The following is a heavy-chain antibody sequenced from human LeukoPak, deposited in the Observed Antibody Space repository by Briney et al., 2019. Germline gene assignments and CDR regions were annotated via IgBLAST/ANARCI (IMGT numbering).Heavy chain of an antibody. V-gene: IGHV1-2*06. Sequence: ASVKVSCKASGYTFTDYNLHWVRQAPGQGLEWMGRINPNSGGTNYAQKFKGRVTMTRDTSISTAYMELNRLRSDDTAIYYCARDSRAAAAGINWFDPWGQGTLVTVSS. D-gene: IGHD6-13*01. CDR2: INPNSGGT. CDR3: ARDSRAAAAGINWFDP. CDR1: GYTFTDYN. J-gene: IGHJ5*02.